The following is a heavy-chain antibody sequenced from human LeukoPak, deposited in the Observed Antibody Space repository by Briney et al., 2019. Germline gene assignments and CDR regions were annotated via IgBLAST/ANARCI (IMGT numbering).Heavy chain of an antibody. CDR2: ISYDGSNK. V-gene: IGHV3-30*18. Sequence: GGSLRLPCAASGFTFSSYGMHWVRQAPGKGLEWVAVISYDGSNKYYADSVKGRFTISRDNSKNTLYLQMNSLRAEDTAVYYCAKDLATVTTNRVDYWGQGTLVTVSS. D-gene: IGHD4-17*01. J-gene: IGHJ4*02. CDR1: GFTFSSYG. CDR3: AKDLATVTTNRVDY.